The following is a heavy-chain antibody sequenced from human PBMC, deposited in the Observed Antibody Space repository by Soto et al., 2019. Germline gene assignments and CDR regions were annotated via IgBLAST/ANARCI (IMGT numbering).Heavy chain of an antibody. Sequence: GGSLRLSCAASGFTFSSYGMHWVRQAPGKGLEWVAVISYDGSNKYYADSVKGRFTISRDNSKNTLYLQMNSLRAEDTAVYYCAKDPGGREYQLLELYYYYGMDVWGQGTTVTVSS. D-gene: IGHD2-2*01. CDR3: AKDPGGREYQLLELYYYYGMDV. CDR2: ISYDGSNK. J-gene: IGHJ6*02. CDR1: GFTFSSYG. V-gene: IGHV3-30*18.